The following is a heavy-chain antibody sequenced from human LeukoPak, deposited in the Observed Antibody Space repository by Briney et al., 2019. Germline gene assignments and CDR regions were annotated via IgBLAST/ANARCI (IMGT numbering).Heavy chain of an antibody. D-gene: IGHD3-3*01. CDR1: GFTFDDYG. V-gene: IGHV3-20*04. CDR3: AREGLPHKHDFWSGYYPFYYYYYYMDV. CDR2: INWNGGST. Sequence: GGSLRLSCAASGFTFDDYGMSWVRQAPGKGLEWVSGINWNGGSTGYADSVKGRFTISRDNAKNSLYLQMNSLRAEDTALYYCAREGLPHKHDFWSGYYPFYYYYYYMDVWGKGTTVTVSS. J-gene: IGHJ6*03.